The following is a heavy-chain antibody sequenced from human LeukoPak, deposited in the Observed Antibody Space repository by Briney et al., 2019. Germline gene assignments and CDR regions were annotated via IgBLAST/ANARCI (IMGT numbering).Heavy chain of an antibody. V-gene: IGHV1-46*01. CDR3: ARVGSSSWGGRLYYFVMDV. CDR1: GYTFTSYY. CDR2: INHSGGST. D-gene: IGHD6-13*01. J-gene: IGHJ6*02. Sequence: SVKVSCKASGYTFTSYYMHWVRQAPGQGLEWLGIINHSGGSTSYAQKFQGRVTMTRDTSTSTVYMELSSLRSEDTAVYYCARVGSSSWGGRLYYFVMDVWGQGTTVTVSS.